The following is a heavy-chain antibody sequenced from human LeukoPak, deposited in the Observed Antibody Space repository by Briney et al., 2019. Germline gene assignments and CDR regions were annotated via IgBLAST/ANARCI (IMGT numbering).Heavy chain of an antibody. CDR3: ARRSSTSWGFDP. CDR2: IYPGDSDT. J-gene: IGHJ5*02. D-gene: IGHD2-2*01. Sequence: GESLKISCXGSGYSFTNYWIGWVREMPGKGLELMGIIYPGDSDTTYSPSFQGQVTISADKSITTAYLQWSSLKASDTAMYYCARRSSTSWGFDPWGQGTLVTVSS. CDR1: GYSFTNYW. V-gene: IGHV5-51*01.